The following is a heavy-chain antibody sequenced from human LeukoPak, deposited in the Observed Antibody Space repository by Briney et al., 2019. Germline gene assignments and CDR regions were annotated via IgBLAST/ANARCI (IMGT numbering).Heavy chain of an antibody. D-gene: IGHD3-10*01. Sequence: DPSETLSLTCTISGASMSNNYWSWIRQPPGKRPEWMAYIPVSGSDIFNPTLKSRVAISVDTSKNQFSLKVTSVTAADTAVYFCARHRRNYYGTGGTPFDFWGQGILVTVSS. V-gene: IGHV4-59*08. J-gene: IGHJ4*02. CDR1: GASMSNNY. CDR3: ARHRRNYYGTGGTPFDF. CDR2: IPVSGSD.